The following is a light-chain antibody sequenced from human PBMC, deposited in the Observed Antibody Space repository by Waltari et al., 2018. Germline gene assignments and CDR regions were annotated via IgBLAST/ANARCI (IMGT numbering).Light chain of an antibody. CDR3: CSSASTNTVVL. CDR2: DVS. V-gene: IGLV2-11*01. J-gene: IGLJ2*01. CDR1: SSDFGYDNY. Sequence: QSALTPTRPVSGSPGQPVTNSWTRTSSDFGYDNYISWYQHHPAKAPKLMIYDVSKRPSGVPDRFSGSRSGNTAFLTISVLQAEDEADYYCCSSASTNTVVLFGGGTKLTVL.